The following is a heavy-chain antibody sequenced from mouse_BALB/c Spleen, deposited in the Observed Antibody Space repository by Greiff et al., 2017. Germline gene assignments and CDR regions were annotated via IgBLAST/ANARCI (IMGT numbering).Heavy chain of an antibody. CDR2: INPDSSTI. Sequence: EVKLLESGGGLVQPGGSLKLSCAASGFDFSRYWMSWVRQAPGKGLEWIGEINPDSSTINYTPSLKDKFIISRDNAKNTLYLQMSKVRSEDTALYYCARLGGYYYGSSYPFAYWGQGTLVTVSA. J-gene: IGHJ3*01. CDR1: GFDFSRYW. D-gene: IGHD1-1*01. V-gene: IGHV4-1*02. CDR3: ARLGGYYYGSSYPFAY.